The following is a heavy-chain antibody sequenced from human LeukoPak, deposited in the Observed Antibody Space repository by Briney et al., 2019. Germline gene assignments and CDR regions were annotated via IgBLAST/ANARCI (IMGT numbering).Heavy chain of an antibody. CDR2: IYSGGST. J-gene: IGHJ6*03. CDR3: ARRGHSGRHIAAAPLYYYYYMDV. CDR1: GFTVSSNY. Sequence: GGSLRLSCAASGFTVSSNYMSWVRQAPGKGLEWVSVIYSGGSTYYADSVKGRFTISRDNSKNTLYLQMNSLRAEDTAVYYCARRGHSGRHIAAAPLYYYYYMDVWGKGTTVTISS. D-gene: IGHD6-13*01. V-gene: IGHV3-53*01.